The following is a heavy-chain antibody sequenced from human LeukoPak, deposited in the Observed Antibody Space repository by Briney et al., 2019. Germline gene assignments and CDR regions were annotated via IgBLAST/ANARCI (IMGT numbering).Heavy chain of an antibody. J-gene: IGHJ4*02. Sequence: SETLSLTCAVYGGSFSGYYWSWIRQPPGKGLEWIGEINHSGSTNYNPSLKSRVTISVDTSKNQFSLKLSSVTAADTAVYYCAKEDDYVWGSYYYWGQGTLVTVSS. D-gene: IGHD3-16*01. CDR1: GGSFSGYY. CDR3: AKEDDYVWGSYYY. V-gene: IGHV4-34*01. CDR2: INHSGST.